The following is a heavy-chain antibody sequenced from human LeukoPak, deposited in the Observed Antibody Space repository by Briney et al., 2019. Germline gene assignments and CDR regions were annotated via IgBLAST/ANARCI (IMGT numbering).Heavy chain of an antibody. V-gene: IGHV3-7*04. CDR1: GFTFSSYW. Sequence: GGSLRLSCAASGFTFSSYWMSWVRQAPGKGLEWVANIKQDGSEKYYVEFVRVRFTISRDKGENSLYLRMNSLRAEDAAVYYCARGGPSVRYFDWLSSARRNDYWGQGTLVTVSS. D-gene: IGHD3-9*01. CDR2: IKQDGSEK. CDR3: ARGGPSVRYFDWLSSARRNDY. J-gene: IGHJ4*02.